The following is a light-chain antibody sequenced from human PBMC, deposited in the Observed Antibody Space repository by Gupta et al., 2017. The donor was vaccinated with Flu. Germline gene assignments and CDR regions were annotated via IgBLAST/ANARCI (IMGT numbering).Light chain of an antibody. J-gene: IGLJ2*01. CDR1: NIGSKS. CDR2: DDS. V-gene: IGLV3-21*02. CDR3: QVWDSSSDHLVV. Sequence: SYVLTQPPSVSGAPGPTARITCGGNNIGSKSVHWYQQKPGQAPVLVVSDDSDRPSGIPERFSVSNSGNTATLTISRVEAGDEADYYCQVWDSSSDHLVVFGGGTKLTVL.